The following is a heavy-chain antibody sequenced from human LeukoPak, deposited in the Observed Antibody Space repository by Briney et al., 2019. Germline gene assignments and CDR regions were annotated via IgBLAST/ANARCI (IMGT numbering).Heavy chain of an antibody. J-gene: IGHJ5*02. CDR3: AKGMVRGVISWFDP. Sequence: SLRISFATPGFTFDDYAMDWVLPAPGKGLGWGSGISWNSGSIGYADSVKGRFTISGDNAKNSLYLQMNSLRAEDTALYYCAKGMVRGVISWFDPWGQGTLVTVSS. V-gene: IGHV3-9*01. CDR2: ISWNSGSI. CDR1: GFTFDDYA. D-gene: IGHD3-10*01.